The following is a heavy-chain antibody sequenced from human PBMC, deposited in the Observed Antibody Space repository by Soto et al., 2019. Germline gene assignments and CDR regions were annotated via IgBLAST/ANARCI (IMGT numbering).Heavy chain of an antibody. CDR2: ISYDGSNK. Sequence: QVQLVESGGGVVQPGRSLRLSCAASGLTFSSYAMHWVRQAPGKGLEWVAVISYDGSNKYYADSVKGRFTISRDNSKNTLYLQMNSLRAEVTAVYYCAREGPGIAVAGNFDYWGQVTLVTVSS. D-gene: IGHD6-19*01. J-gene: IGHJ4*02. V-gene: IGHV3-30-3*01. CDR3: AREGPGIAVAGNFDY. CDR1: GLTFSSYA.